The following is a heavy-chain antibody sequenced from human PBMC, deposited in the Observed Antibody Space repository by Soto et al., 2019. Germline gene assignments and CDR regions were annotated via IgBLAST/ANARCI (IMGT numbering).Heavy chain of an antibody. J-gene: IGHJ4*02. CDR3: ARCFWSGYFDY. CDR1: GFIFSDFY. Sequence: GGSLRLSCAASGFIFSDFYMTWIRQAPGKGLEWVSYISTSTSTIYYADSVKGRFTISRDNAKNSLYLQMNSLRIEDTAVYYCARCFWSGYFDYWGQGTLVAVSS. CDR2: ISTSTSTI. V-gene: IGHV3-11*01. D-gene: IGHD3-3*01.